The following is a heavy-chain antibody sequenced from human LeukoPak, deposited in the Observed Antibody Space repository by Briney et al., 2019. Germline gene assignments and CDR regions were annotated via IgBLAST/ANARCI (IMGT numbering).Heavy chain of an antibody. J-gene: IGHJ3*02. CDR2: LSPSGGIT. V-gene: IGHV3-23*01. CDR3: ARALPSPLYSGSYADAFDI. CDR1: GFTFSTYA. Sequence: GGSLRLSCAASGFTFSTYAMSWVRQAPGKGLEWVSALSPSGGITYYADSVKGRFTISRDNAKNSLYLQMNSLRAEDTAVYYCARALPSPLYSGSYADAFDIWGQGTMVTVSS. D-gene: IGHD1-26*01.